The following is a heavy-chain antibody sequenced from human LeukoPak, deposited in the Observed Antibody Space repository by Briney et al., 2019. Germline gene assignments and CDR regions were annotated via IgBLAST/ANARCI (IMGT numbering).Heavy chain of an antibody. CDR2: ISGFNGNT. Sequence: ASVKVSCKASGYTFNDFAINWVRQAPGQGLEWMGWISGFNGNTKYPQNLQGRVTMTIDTSTSTAYMEVKNLRSDDTAVYYCARGVNYYDFWSGYFDYWGQGTLVTVSS. J-gene: IGHJ4*02. D-gene: IGHD3-3*01. CDR3: ARGVNYYDFWSGYFDY. CDR1: GYTFNDFA. V-gene: IGHV1-18*04.